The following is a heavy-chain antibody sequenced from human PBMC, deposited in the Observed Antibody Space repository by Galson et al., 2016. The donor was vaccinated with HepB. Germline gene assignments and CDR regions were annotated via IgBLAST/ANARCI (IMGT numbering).Heavy chain of an antibody. CDR2: ISSAGSDTI. V-gene: IGHV3-11*04. J-gene: IGHJ4*02. D-gene: IGHD2-8*01. CDR1: GFTLSDYF. CDR3: VRDLGGVDFDS. Sequence: SLRLSCAASGFTLSDYFMTWIRQAPGKGLEWVAYISSAGSDTIFYAESVKGRFAISRDDAKNSLYLQLNRLRAEDTAVYYCVRDLGGVDFDSWGQGTLVTVSS.